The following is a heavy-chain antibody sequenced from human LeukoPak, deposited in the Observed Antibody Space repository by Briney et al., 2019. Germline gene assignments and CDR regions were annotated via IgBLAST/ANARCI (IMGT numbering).Heavy chain of an antibody. J-gene: IGHJ4*02. CDR3: ARRITPGYDSSGYIH. CDR2: INHSGST. V-gene: IGHV4-39*07. Sequence: SETLSLTCTVSGGSISSSSYYWSWIRQPPGKGLEWIGEINHSGSTNYNPSLKSRVTISVDTSKNQFSLKRSSVTAADTAVYYCARRITPGYDSSGYIHWGQGTLVTVSS. D-gene: IGHD3-22*01. CDR1: GGSISSSSYY.